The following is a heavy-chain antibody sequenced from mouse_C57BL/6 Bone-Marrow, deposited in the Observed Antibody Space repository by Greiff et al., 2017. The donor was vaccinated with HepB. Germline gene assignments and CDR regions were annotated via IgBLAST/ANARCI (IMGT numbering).Heavy chain of an antibody. CDR3: ARDSPFAY. V-gene: IGHV5-4*01. CDR2: ISDGGSYT. Sequence: DVQVVESGGGLVKPGGSLKLSCAASGFTFSSYAMSWVRQTPEKRLEWVATISDGGSYTYYPDNVKGRFTISRDNAKNNLYLQMSHLKSEDTAMYYCARDSPFAYWGQGTLVTVSA. J-gene: IGHJ3*01. CDR1: GFTFSSYA. D-gene: IGHD6-2*01.